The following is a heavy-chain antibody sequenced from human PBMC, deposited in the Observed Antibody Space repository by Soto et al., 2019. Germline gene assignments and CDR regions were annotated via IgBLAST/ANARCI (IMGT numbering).Heavy chain of an antibody. V-gene: IGHV1-18*04. CDR1: HYTFDNYG. D-gene: IGHD3-22*01. J-gene: IGHJ4*02. CDR2: ISPYNGKT. Sequence: QVYLVQSGAEVRKPGASVKVSCKASHYTFDNYGITWVRQAPGQGLEWMGWISPYNGKTKSARKFQGRVTLTTDTSTNTACMEIRSLRFDDTAVYFCARDSSFMFDSVGYFDYWGQGTQVTVSS. CDR3: ARDSSFMFDSVGYFDY.